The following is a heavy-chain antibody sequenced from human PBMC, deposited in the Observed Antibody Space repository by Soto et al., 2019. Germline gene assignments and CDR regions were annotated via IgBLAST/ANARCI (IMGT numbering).Heavy chain of an antibody. CDR3: ARDSYLDC. CDR2: ISYDGNNK. J-gene: IGHJ4*02. CDR1: GFTFRNYA. V-gene: IGHV3-30-3*01. Sequence: PGGSLRLSCAASGFTFRNYAIHWVRQAPGKGLEWVAVISYDGNNKDYADSVEGRFNISRDNSKNTLYLQMNSLRAEDTAVYYCARDSYLDCWGQGTLVTVSS.